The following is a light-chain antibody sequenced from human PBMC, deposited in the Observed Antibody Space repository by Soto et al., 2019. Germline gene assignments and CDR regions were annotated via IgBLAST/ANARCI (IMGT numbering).Light chain of an antibody. CDR1: QSVSSN. J-gene: IGKJ5*01. V-gene: IGKV3-15*01. CDR2: GAS. CDR3: QQYNNLPLSIA. Sequence: EIVMTQSPATLSVSPGERATLSCRASQSVSSNLAWYQQKPGQAPRLLIYGASTRATGIPARFSGSGSGTEFTLTISSLPSEDFAVYYRQQYNNLPLSIAFGQGTRLEIK.